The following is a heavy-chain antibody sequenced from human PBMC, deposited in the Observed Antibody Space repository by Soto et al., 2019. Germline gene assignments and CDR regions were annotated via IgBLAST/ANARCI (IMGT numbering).Heavy chain of an antibody. V-gene: IGHV3-23*01. CDR2: ISGSGGST. CDR1: GFTFSTYA. CDR3: AKPVVATQMYYFDC. D-gene: IGHD5-12*01. Sequence: GGSLRLSCAASGFTFSTYAMRWVRQAPGKGLEWVSGISGSGGSTYYADSVKGRFTISRDNSKNTLYLQMNSLRAEDTAVCYCAKPVVATQMYYFDCWGQGTLVTVSS. J-gene: IGHJ4*02.